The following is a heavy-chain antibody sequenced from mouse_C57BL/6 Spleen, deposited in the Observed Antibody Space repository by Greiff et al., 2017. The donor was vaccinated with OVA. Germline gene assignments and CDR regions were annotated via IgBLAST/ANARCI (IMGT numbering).Heavy chain of an antibody. Sequence: QVQLQQPGAELVRPGTSVKLSCKASGYTFPSYWMHWVKQRPGQGLEWIGVIDPSAIYPNYNQKFKGKATLTVDTSSSTAYMQLSSLTSEDSAVYYCARSAGRDYAMDYWGQGTSVTVSS. V-gene: IGHV1-59*01. CDR3: ARSAGRDYAMDY. CDR1: GYTFPSYW. CDR2: IDPSAIYP. J-gene: IGHJ4*01. D-gene: IGHD3-3*01.